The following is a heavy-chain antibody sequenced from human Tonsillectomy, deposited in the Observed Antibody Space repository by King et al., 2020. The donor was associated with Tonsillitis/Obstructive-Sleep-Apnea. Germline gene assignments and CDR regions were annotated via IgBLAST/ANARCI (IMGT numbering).Heavy chain of an antibody. J-gene: IGHJ3*02. V-gene: IGHV4-34*01. CDR2: INHSGST. CDR1: GGSFSGYY. Sequence: VQLQQWGAGLLKPSETLSLTCAVYGGSFSGYYWSWIRQPPGKGLEWIGEINHSGSTNYNPSLKSRVAISVDTSKNQFSLKLSSVTAADTAVYYFAGGGGYCSSTSCRDPEAPRESAFDIWGQGTMVTVSS. CDR3: AGGGGYCSSTSCRDPEAPRESAFDI. D-gene: IGHD2-2*01.